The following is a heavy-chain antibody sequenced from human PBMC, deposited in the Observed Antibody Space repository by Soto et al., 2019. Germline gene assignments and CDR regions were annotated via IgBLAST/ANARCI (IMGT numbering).Heavy chain of an antibody. CDR1: GGSISSSSYY. D-gene: IGHD2-8*01. CDR2: IYYSGST. Sequence: SETLSLTCTVSGGSISSSSYYWGWIRQPPGKGLEWIGSIYYSGSTYYNPSLKSRVTISVDTSKNQFSLKLSSVTAADTAVYYCARLRPRNGYFDYWGQGTLVTVSS. V-gene: IGHV4-39*07. CDR3: ARLRPRNGYFDY. J-gene: IGHJ4*02.